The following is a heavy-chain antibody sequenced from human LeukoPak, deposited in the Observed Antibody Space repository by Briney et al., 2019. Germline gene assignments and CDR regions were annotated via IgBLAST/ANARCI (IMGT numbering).Heavy chain of an antibody. J-gene: IGHJ4*02. D-gene: IGHD3-22*01. Sequence: GGSLRLSCAASGFTFSSYAMSWVRQAPGKGLEWVSVIYSGGSTYYADSVKGRFTISRDNSKNTLYLQMNSLRAEDTAVYYCATDRDYYDSSGYYLVDYWGQGTLVTVSS. V-gene: IGHV3-66*01. CDR2: IYSGGST. CDR1: GFTFSSYA. CDR3: ATDRDYYDSSGYYLVDY.